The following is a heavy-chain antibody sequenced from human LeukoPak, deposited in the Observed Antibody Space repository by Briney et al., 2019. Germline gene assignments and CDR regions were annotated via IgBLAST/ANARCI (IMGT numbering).Heavy chain of an antibody. J-gene: IGHJ6*02. Sequence: SETLSLTCSVSGGSINNYWWNWIRQPPGKGLEWIGYIYYSGSTSYNPSLKSRLTISVDTSKNQFSLKLSSVTAADTAVYYCARDSASYGLDVWGQGTTVTVSS. V-gene: IGHV4-59*01. CDR1: GGSINNYW. CDR3: ARDSASYGLDV. CDR2: IYYSGST.